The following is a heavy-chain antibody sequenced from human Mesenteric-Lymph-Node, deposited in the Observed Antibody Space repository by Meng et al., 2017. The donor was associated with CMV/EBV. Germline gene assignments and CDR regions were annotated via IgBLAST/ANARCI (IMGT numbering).Heavy chain of an antibody. CDR3: ARSSSSSYSYYGMDV. D-gene: IGHD2-2*01. V-gene: IGHV1-69*05. Sequence: SVKVSCKASGYTFTSYGISWVRQAPGQGLEWMGGIIPIFGTPKYAQKFQGSVTIITDETTTTAYMEVSSLRSDDTAVYYCARSSSSSYSYYGMDVWGQGTTVTVSS. J-gene: IGHJ6*02. CDR2: IIPIFGTP. CDR1: GYTFTSYG.